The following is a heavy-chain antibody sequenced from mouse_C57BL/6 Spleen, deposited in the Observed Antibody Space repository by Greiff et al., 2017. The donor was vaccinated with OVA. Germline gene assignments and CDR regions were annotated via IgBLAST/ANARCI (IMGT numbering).Heavy chain of an antibody. Sequence: VQLQQPGAELVKPGASVKLSCKASGYTFTSYWMHWVKQRPGRGLEWIGRIDPNSGGTKYNEKFKSKATLTVDKPSSTAYMQLSSLTSEDSAVYYCASYYGSSYEDYYAMDYWGQGTSVTVSS. CDR2: IDPNSGGT. D-gene: IGHD1-1*01. CDR3: ASYYGSSYEDYYAMDY. V-gene: IGHV1-72*01. J-gene: IGHJ4*01. CDR1: GYTFTSYW.